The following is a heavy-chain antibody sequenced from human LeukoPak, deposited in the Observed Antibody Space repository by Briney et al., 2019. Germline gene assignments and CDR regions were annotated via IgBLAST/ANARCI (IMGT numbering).Heavy chain of an antibody. J-gene: IGHJ1*01. CDR1: GFTFSSYA. Sequence: GGSLRLSCAASGFTFSSYAMSWVRQAPGKGLEWVSAISGSGGSTYYADSVKDRFTISRDNSKNTLYLQMNSLRAEDTAVYYCAKAGYCSSTSCYTTYFQHWGQGTLVTVSS. CDR2: ISGSGGST. V-gene: IGHV3-23*01. D-gene: IGHD2-2*01. CDR3: AKAGYCSSTSCYTTYFQH.